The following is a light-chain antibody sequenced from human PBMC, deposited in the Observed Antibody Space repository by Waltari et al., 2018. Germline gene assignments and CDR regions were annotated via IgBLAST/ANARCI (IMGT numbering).Light chain of an antibody. CDR1: QSIYDN. Sequence: EVVMTQSPATLSVSPGERATLSCRASQSIYDNLAWYQPKPGQAPRLLIYGASTRATGIPARFSGSGSGTEFTLTISSLQSEDFAVYYCQQYNRWPPITFGQGTRLEIK. V-gene: IGKV3-15*01. CDR3: QQYNRWPPIT. J-gene: IGKJ5*01. CDR2: GAS.